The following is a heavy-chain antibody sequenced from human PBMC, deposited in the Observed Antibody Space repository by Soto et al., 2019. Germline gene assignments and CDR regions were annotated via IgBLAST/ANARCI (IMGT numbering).Heavy chain of an antibody. J-gene: IGHJ4*02. Sequence: SETLSLTCTVSGGSISSYYWSWIRQPPGKGLEWIGYIYYSGSTNYNPSLKSRVTISVDTSKNQFSLKLSSVTAADTAVYYCASTSTYYDILTGYSRDYYFDYWGQGTLVTVSS. CDR1: GGSISSYY. V-gene: IGHV4-59*08. D-gene: IGHD3-9*01. CDR2: IYYSGST. CDR3: ASTSTYYDILTGYSRDYYFDY.